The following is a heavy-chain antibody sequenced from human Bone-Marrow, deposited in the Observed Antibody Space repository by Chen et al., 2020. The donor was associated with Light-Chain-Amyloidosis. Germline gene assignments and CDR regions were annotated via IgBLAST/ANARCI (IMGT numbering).Heavy chain of an antibody. Sequence: EVQLEQSGPEVKKPGESLKISCKGSGYTFPNYWIGRVRQMPGNGLEWMGVNYPDDSDARYSPCFEGQVTISAHKSIPTAYLQWRSLKDSATAMYYCARRRDGYNFDYWGQGTLVTVSS. CDR3: ARRRDGYNFDY. D-gene: IGHD5-12*01. J-gene: IGHJ4*02. V-gene: IGHV5-51*01. CDR2: NYPDDSDA. CDR1: GYTFPNYW.